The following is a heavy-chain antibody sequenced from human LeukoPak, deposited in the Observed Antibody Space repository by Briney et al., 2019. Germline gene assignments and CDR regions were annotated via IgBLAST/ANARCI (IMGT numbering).Heavy chain of an antibody. CDR2: IHYSGST. Sequence: SETLSLTCTVSGGSISSYHWIWIRQPPGKGLEWIGYIHYSGSTNYDPSLKSRVTTSVDTSKKQFSLKLRSVTAADTAVYYCARSVSWGLLVRDDAFDIWGQGTMVTVSS. D-gene: IGHD2-21*01. CDR3: ARSVSWGLLVRDDAFDI. V-gene: IGHV4-59*08. CDR1: GGSISSYH. J-gene: IGHJ3*02.